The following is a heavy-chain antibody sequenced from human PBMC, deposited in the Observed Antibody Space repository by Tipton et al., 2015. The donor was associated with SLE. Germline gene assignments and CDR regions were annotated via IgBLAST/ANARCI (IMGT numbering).Heavy chain of an antibody. Sequence: LRLSCTVSGGSISSYYWSWIRQPPGKGLEWIGYIYYSGSTNYNPSLKSRVTISVDTSKNQFSLKLSSVTAADTAVYYCARGYSGSYSYYYYMAVGGKGTTVTVSS. CDR1: GGSISSYY. D-gene: IGHD1-26*01. J-gene: IGHJ6*03. CDR3: ARGYSGSYSYYYYMAV. CDR2: IYYSGST. V-gene: IGHV4-59*01.